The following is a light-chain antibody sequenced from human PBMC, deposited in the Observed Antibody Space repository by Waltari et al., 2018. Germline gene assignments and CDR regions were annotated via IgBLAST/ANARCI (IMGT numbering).Light chain of an antibody. CDR3: ALYMGSGIWV. J-gene: IGLJ3*02. CDR2: KAN. V-gene: IGLV8-61*01. CDR1: SGSLSTTSY. Sequence: QTVVTQEPSLPVSPGGTVTLTCALSSGSLSTTSYATWHQQTPRQAPRTLVYKANARSSGVPDRFSGSILGNTAALTITGAQADDESDYYCALYMGSGIWVFGGGTRLTVL.